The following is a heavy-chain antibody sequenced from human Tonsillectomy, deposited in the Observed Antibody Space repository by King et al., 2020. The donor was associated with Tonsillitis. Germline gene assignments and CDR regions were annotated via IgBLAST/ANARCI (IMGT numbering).Heavy chain of an antibody. CDR1: GFTLSSYT. CDR2: ISSSSSYI. J-gene: IGHJ6*02. CDR3: ARSEYSSSSYGMDV. V-gene: IGHV3-21*01. Sequence: VQLVESGGGLVNPGGSLRLSCAASGFTLSSYTMNWVRQAPGKGLEWVSSISSSSSYIYYADSVKGRLTISRDNAKNSLYLQMNSLRAEDTAVYYCARSEYSSSSYGMDVWGQGTTVTVSS. D-gene: IGHD6-6*01.